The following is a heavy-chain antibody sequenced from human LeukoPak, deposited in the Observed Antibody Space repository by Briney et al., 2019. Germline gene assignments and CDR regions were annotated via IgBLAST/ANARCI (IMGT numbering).Heavy chain of an antibody. CDR2: INTNTGNP. V-gene: IGHV7-4-1*02. J-gene: IGHJ5*02. D-gene: IGHD3-10*01. Sequence: ASVKVSCKASGYTFTSYAMTWVRQAPGQGLQWMGWINTNTGNPTYAQGFTGRFVFSLDTSVSTAYLQISSLKAEDTAVYYCARDGRLLWFGELPNWFDPWGQGTLVTVSS. CDR3: ARDGRLLWFGELPNWFDP. CDR1: GYTFTSYA.